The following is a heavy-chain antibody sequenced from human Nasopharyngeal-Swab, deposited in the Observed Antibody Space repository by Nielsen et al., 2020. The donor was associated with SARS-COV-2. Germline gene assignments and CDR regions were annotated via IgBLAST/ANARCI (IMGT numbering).Heavy chain of an antibody. V-gene: IGHV3-7*01. Sequence: GESLKISCAASGFTFSSYWMSWVRQAPGKGLEWVANIKQDGSEKYYVDSVKGRLTISRDNAKNSLYLQMNSLRAEDTAVYYCARVENTYYYDSSGVNDYWGQGTLVTVSS. D-gene: IGHD3-22*01. CDR3: ARVENTYYYDSSGVNDY. CDR1: GFTFSSYW. CDR2: IKQDGSEK. J-gene: IGHJ4*02.